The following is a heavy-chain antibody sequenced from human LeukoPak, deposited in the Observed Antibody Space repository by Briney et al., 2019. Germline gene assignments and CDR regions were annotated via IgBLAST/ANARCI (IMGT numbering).Heavy chain of an antibody. CDR1: AFTYSSSA. J-gene: IGHJ3*02. V-gene: IGHV3-23*01. D-gene: IGHD3-22*01. CDR2: ISGNAIST. Sequence: GGSLRLSCVASAFTYSSSAMSWVRQAPGKGLEWVATISGNAISTYYADSLKGRFTISRDASKNTLYLQMNSLRAEDTAGYYCARVGRCGYPDDAFDIWGQGTMVTVSS. CDR3: ARVGRCGYPDDAFDI.